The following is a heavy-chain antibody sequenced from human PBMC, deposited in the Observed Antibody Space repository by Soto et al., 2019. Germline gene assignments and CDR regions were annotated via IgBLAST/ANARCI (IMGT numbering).Heavy chain of an antibody. CDR2: ISSSSSYI. Sequence: GSLRLSCAASGFTFSSYSMNWVRQAPGKGLEWVSSISSSSSYIYYADSVKGRFTISRDNAKNSLYLQMNSLRAEDTAVYYCAREAVADAFDIWGQGTMVTVSS. V-gene: IGHV3-21*01. CDR3: AREAVADAFDI. CDR1: GFTFSSYS. D-gene: IGHD6-19*01. J-gene: IGHJ3*02.